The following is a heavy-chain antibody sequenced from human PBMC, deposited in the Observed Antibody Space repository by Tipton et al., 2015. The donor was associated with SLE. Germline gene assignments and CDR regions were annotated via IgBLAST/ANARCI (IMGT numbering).Heavy chain of an antibody. CDR3: VRPLTPGLPDAFDI. CDR2: IYPSDSDT. D-gene: IGHD3-16*01. Sequence: QLVQSGAEVKEPGESLTISCKGSGYSFTSYWIAWVRQMPGKGLEWMGLIYPSDSDTIYSPSFQGQVTMSADKSTAYLHWRSLKASDTAMYYCVRPLTPGLPDAFDIWGQGTMVTVSS. CDR1: GYSFTSYW. J-gene: IGHJ3*02. V-gene: IGHV5-51*03.